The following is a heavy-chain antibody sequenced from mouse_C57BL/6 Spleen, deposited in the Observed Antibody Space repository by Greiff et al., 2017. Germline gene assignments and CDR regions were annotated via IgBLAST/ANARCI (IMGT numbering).Heavy chain of an antibody. D-gene: IGHD2-4*01. CDR3: ARSSYYDYVFDY. CDR1: GYTFTSYW. Sequence: QVQLQQSGAELVKPGASVKLSCKASGYTFTSYWMHWVKQRPGQGLEWIGMIHPNSGSTNYNEKFKSKATLTVDKSSSTAYMQLSSLTSEDSAVYYCARSSYYDYVFDYWGQGTTLTVSS. V-gene: IGHV1-64*01. J-gene: IGHJ2*01. CDR2: IHPNSGST.